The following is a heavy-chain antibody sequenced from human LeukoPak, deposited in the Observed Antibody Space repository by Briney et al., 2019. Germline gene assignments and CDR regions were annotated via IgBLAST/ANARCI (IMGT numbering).Heavy chain of an antibody. V-gene: IGHV3-7*03. CDR2: INQDGSEK. Sequence: GGSLRLSCAASGFTFTTYWMTWVRQAAGKGLEWVASINQDGSEKYYVDSVKGRFTISRDNAQKSLYLEMKSLSAKDTAVYYCARAVTSTEGYWGQGTLVTVSS. J-gene: IGHJ4*02. CDR3: ARAVTSTEGY. CDR1: GFTFTTYW.